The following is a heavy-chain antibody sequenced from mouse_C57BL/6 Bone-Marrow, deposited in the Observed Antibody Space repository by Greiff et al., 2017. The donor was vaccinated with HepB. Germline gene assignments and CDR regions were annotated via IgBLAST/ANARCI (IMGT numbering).Heavy chain of an antibody. CDR3: ARITTAYYYAMDY. D-gene: IGHD2-4*01. CDR2: IRNKANGYTT. J-gene: IGHJ4*01. CDR1: GFTFTDYY. V-gene: IGHV7-3*01. Sequence: EVKLVESGGGLVQPGGSLSLSCAASGFTFTDYYMSWVRQPPGKALEWLGFIRNKANGYTTEYSASVKGRFTISRDNSQSILYLQMNALRSEDSATYYCARITTAYYYAMDYWGQGTSVTVSS.